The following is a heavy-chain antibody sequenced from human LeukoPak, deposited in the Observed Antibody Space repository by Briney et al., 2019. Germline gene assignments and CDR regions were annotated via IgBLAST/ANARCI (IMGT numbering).Heavy chain of an antibody. CDR3: ARDLTVKESYVDY. Sequence: GGSLRLSCTASGFIFSTYNMNWVRQAPGKGLEWVSSIGTSGDYIYYADSVQGRFTISRDNAKNSLYLQMNSLRAEDTAVYYCARDLTVKESYVDYWGQGTLVTVSS. V-gene: IGHV3-21*01. CDR1: GFIFSTYN. J-gene: IGHJ4*02. CDR2: IGTSGDYI. D-gene: IGHD4-17*01.